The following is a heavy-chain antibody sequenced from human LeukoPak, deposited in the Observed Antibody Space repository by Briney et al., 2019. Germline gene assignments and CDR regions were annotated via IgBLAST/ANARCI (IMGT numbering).Heavy chain of an antibody. J-gene: IGHJ6*04. V-gene: IGHV3-33*01. CDR1: GFTFSSYG. D-gene: IGHD3-10*01. CDR3: AREGVYGMDV. Sequence: GGSLRLSCAASGFTFSSYGMHWVRQVPGKGLEWVAVIWYDGSNKYYADSVKGRFTISRDNSKNTLYLQMNSLRAEDTAVYYCAREGVYGMDVWGKGTTVTVSS. CDR2: IWYDGSNK.